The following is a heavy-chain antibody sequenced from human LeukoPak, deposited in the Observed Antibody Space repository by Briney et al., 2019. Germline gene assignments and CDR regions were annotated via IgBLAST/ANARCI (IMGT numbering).Heavy chain of an antibody. Sequence: GASVKVSCKASGYTFTSYDINWVRQATGQGLEWMGWMNPNSGNTGYAQKFQGRVTMTRNTSISTAYMELSSLRSEDTAVYYCARGVVVTAIVDVWGQGTTATVSS. CDR3: ARGVVVTAIVDV. J-gene: IGHJ6*02. V-gene: IGHV1-8*01. D-gene: IGHD2-21*02. CDR2: MNPNSGNT. CDR1: GYTFTSYD.